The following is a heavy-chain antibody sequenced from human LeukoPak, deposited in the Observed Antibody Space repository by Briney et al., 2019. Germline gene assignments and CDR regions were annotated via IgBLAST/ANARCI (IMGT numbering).Heavy chain of an antibody. Sequence: ASVKVPCKASGYTFTNYDINWVRQATGQGLEWMGWMNPNSGDTGYAQKFQGRITITRDTSINTAYMELSSLRSEDTAVYYCARVTTISNYYFDYWGQGSLVTVSS. D-gene: IGHD3-3*01. CDR1: GYTFTNYD. CDR3: ARVTTISNYYFDY. CDR2: MNPNSGDT. J-gene: IGHJ4*02. V-gene: IGHV1-8*03.